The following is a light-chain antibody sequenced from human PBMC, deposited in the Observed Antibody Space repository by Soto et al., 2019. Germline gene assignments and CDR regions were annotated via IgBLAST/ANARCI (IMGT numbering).Light chain of an antibody. Sequence: QSVLTQPASVSGSPGQSITISCTGTSSDVGGYNYVSWYQQHPGKAPKLMIYEVSNRPSGVSTRFSGSKSGNTASLTISGPQAEDEADYYCSSYTSSSSYVFGTGTKLTVL. CDR2: EVS. V-gene: IGLV2-14*01. J-gene: IGLJ1*01. CDR1: SSDVGGYNY. CDR3: SSYTSSSSYV.